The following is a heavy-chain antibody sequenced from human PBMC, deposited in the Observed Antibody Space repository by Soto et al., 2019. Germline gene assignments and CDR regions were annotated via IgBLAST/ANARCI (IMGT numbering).Heavy chain of an antibody. Sequence: ASVKVSCKASGYTLSDANINWVRQAPGQGPEWMGIFNPRADTTNYAQKFQGRVTMTRDTSTSTVYMELSSLRSEDTAVYYCARSRANYYDSRGYYYSTFDYWGQGTLVTVSS. CDR3: ARSRANYYDSRGYYYSTFDY. V-gene: IGHV1-46*01. CDR2: FNPRADTT. CDR1: GYTLSDAN. J-gene: IGHJ4*02. D-gene: IGHD3-22*01.